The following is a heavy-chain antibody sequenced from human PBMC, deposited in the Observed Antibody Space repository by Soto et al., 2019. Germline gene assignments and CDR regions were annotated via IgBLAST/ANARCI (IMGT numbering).Heavy chain of an antibody. J-gene: IGHJ4*02. CDR2: IWSDGTKK. CDR3: ARDWWEEPAGKETVSQFDY. D-gene: IGHD6-13*01. V-gene: IGHV3-33*01. Sequence: QVHLVESGGGVVQPGRSLTLSCTASGFAFSNYGINWVRQAPGRGLEWVAVIWSDGTKKFYAGSVRGRFTISRDNSKNTIYLQMNSLRAEDTAVYYCARDWWEEPAGKETVSQFDYWGQGTLVTVSS. CDR1: GFAFSNYG.